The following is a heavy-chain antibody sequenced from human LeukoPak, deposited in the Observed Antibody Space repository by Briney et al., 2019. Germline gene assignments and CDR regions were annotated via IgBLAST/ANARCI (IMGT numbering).Heavy chain of an antibody. V-gene: IGHV3-11*04. CDR1: GLTFSDYY. Sequence: GGSLRLSCAASGLTFSDYYMSWIRQAPGKGLEWVSYISSSGSTIYYADSVKGRFTISRDNAKNSLYLQMNSLRAEDTAVYYCARGDEVVAADYYYYMDVWGKGTTVTISS. CDR2: ISSSGSTI. D-gene: IGHD2-15*01. J-gene: IGHJ6*03. CDR3: ARGDEVVAADYYYYMDV.